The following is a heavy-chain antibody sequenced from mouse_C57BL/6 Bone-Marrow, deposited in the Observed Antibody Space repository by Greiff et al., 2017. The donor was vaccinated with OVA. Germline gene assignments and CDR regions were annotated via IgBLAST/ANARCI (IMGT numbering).Heavy chain of an antibody. D-gene: IGHD2-5*01. CDR3: AREGYSNLFAY. Sequence: EVKLQQSGPELVKPGASVKMSCKASGYTFTDYNMHWVKQSHGKSLEWIGYINPNNGGTSYNQKFKGKATLTVNKSSSTAYMELRSLTSEDSAVYYCAREGYSNLFAYWGQGTLVTVSA. CDR2: INPNNGGT. V-gene: IGHV1-22*01. CDR1: GYTFTDYN. J-gene: IGHJ3*01.